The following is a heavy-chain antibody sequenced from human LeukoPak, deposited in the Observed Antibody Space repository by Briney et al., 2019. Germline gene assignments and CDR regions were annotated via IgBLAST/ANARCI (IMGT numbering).Heavy chain of an antibody. CDR1: GFTFSSYE. Sequence: GGSLRLSCAASGFTFSSYEMNWVRQAPGKGLEWVSYISSSGSTIYYADSVKGRFTISRNNAKNSLYLQMNSLRAEDTAVYYCARDGRDSSSWYSPFDYWGQGTLVTVSS. J-gene: IGHJ4*02. D-gene: IGHD6-13*01. CDR3: ARDGRDSSSWYSPFDY. CDR2: ISSSGSTI. V-gene: IGHV3-48*03.